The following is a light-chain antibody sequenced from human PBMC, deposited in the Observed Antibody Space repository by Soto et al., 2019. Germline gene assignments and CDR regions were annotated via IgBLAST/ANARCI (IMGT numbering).Light chain of an antibody. CDR3: QQYYITPLT. J-gene: IGKJ4*01. Sequence: DIVMPQSPDSLAVSLGERATINCKSSQSVLYSTNNKNYLAWYQQKPGQPPKLLIYWAATRESGVPDRFSGSGSGTDFTLTISSLQAEDVAVYYCQQYYITPLTFGGGTKVEIK. V-gene: IGKV4-1*01. CDR2: WAA. CDR1: QSVLYSTNNKNY.